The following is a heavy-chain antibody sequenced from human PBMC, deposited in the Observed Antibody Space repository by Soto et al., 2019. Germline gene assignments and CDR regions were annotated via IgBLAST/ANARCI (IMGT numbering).Heavy chain of an antibody. CDR2: VSYDGSSK. Sequence: PGGSLRLSCAASGFTFSSYGMYWVRQAPGKGLEWLALVSYDGSSKYYADSVKGRFTISRDNSKNTLYLQMNSLRAEDTAVYYCARGLSSGPFDYWGQGTLVTVSS. D-gene: IGHD6-19*01. CDR3: ARGLSSGPFDY. CDR1: GFTFSSYG. V-gene: IGHV3-30*03. J-gene: IGHJ4*02.